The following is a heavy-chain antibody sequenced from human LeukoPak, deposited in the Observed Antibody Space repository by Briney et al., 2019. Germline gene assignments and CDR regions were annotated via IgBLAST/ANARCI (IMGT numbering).Heavy chain of an antibody. Sequence: SETLSLTCAVYGGSFSGYYWSWIRQPPGKGLEWIGEINHSGSTNYNPSLKSRVTISVDTSKNQFSLKLSSVTAADTAVYYCARLNARTRVPAAIVLDYWGQGTLVTVSS. V-gene: IGHV4-34*01. CDR1: GGSFSGYY. CDR3: ARLNARTRVPAAIVLDY. CDR2: INHSGST. J-gene: IGHJ4*02. D-gene: IGHD2-2*01.